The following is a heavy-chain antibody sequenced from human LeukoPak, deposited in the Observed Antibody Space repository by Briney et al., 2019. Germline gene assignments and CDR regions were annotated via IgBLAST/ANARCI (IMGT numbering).Heavy chain of an antibody. Sequence: GGSLRLSCAASGFTFDDYGMSWVRQAPGKGLEWVSSINWNGGSTGYADSVKGRFTISRDNAKNSLYLQMNSLRAEDTALYYCARTGYSSSWRNYFDYWGQRTLVTVSS. D-gene: IGHD6-13*01. CDR3: ARTGYSSSWRNYFDY. V-gene: IGHV3-20*04. CDR1: GFTFDDYG. CDR2: INWNGGST. J-gene: IGHJ4*02.